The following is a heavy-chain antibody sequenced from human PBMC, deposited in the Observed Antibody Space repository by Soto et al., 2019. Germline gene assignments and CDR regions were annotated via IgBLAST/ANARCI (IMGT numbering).Heavy chain of an antibody. V-gene: IGHV4-4*07. CDR1: GGSISSYY. CDR2: IYTSGST. CDR3: ARDGVLGSRSRWYNSFDY. D-gene: IGHD6-13*01. Sequence: QVQLQESGPGLVKPSETLSLTCTVSGGSISSYYWSWIRQPAGKGLEWIGRIYTSGSTNYNPSLKSVVTMSVETSKNQFSLKLSSVTAADTAVYFCARDGVLGSRSRWYNSFDYWGQGTLVTVSS. J-gene: IGHJ4*02.